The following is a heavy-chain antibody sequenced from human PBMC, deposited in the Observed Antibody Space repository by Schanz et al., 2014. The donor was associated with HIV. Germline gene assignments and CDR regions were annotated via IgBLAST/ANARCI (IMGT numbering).Heavy chain of an antibody. CDR1: GGSFSGHY. J-gene: IGHJ4*02. D-gene: IGHD3-22*01. CDR3: ARDNDPYYYDSSGYYDRLFDY. V-gene: IGHV4-34*02. CDR2: INHNENT. Sequence: QVRLQQWGAGLLKPSETLSLTCAVYGGSFSGHYWSWIRQPPGKGLEWIGQINHNENTNYNPSLKSRVTISRDTSKTQFSLKLISVTAADTAVYYCARDNDPYYYDSSGYYDRLFDYWGQGTLVTVSS.